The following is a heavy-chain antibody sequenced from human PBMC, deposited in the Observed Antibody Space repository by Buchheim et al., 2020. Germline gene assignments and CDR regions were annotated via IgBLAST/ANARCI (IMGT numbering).Heavy chain of an antibody. CDR3: ARDRYNWNFPNWFDP. Sequence: QVQLVESGGGVVQPGRSLRLSRAASGFTFSSYAMHWVRQAPGKGLEWVAVISYDGSNKYYADSVKGRFTISRDNSKNTLYLQMNSLRAEDTAVYYCARDRYNWNFPNWFDPWGQGTL. V-gene: IGHV3-30-3*01. CDR2: ISYDGSNK. J-gene: IGHJ5*02. D-gene: IGHD1-7*01. CDR1: GFTFSSYA.